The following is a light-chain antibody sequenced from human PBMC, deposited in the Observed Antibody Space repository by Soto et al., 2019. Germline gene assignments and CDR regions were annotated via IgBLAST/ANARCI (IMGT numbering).Light chain of an antibody. CDR3: QQSYILPLT. CDR1: QDIRSW. CDR2: TAS. J-gene: IGKJ4*01. Sequence: DIQMTQSPSSVSASVGDRLTITCRASQDIRSWLSWYQQKPGEAPKFLIYTASNLQSGVPSRFSGSGSGTYFTLTITSLQPEDFATYYCQQSYILPLTFGGGTKVDIK. V-gene: IGKV1-12*01.